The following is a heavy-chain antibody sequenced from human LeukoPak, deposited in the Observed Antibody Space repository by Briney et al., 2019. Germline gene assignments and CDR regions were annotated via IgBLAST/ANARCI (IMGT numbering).Heavy chain of an antibody. CDR2: IYYSGRT. J-gene: IGHJ3*02. V-gene: IGHV4-39*02. CDR1: GDSVRRSDSY. D-gene: IGHD4-17*01. Sequence: SETLSLTCSVSGDSVRRSDSYWDWIRQPPGKGLEWIGTIYYSGRTYYSPSLKSRVTMSVDPSNNQFSLKLSSVTAADTAVYYCARDVVFYGDYVFSRAFDIWGQGTMVTVSS. CDR3: ARDVVFYGDYVFSRAFDI.